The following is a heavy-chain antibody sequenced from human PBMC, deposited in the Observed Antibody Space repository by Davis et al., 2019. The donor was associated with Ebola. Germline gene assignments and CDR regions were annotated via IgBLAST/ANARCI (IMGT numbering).Heavy chain of an antibody. CDR2: IYYNGRT. CDR1: GGSISSGTYY. Sequence: SETLSLTCSVSGGSISSGTYYWGWARQPPGKGLEWIGAIYYNGRTYYNPSLESQVTISLDTSRNQFSLKLKSVTAADTAVYFCARLSGLFSSSSGALYFDLWGRGTLVSVSS. J-gene: IGHJ2*01. CDR3: ARLSGLFSSSSGALYFDL. V-gene: IGHV4-39*07. D-gene: IGHD6-6*01.